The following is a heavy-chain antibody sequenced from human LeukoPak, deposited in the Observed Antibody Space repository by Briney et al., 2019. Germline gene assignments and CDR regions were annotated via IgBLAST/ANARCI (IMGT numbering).Heavy chain of an antibody. J-gene: IGHJ4*02. D-gene: IGHD4-17*01. CDR3: ARDSSYGDTFDY. V-gene: IGHV4-30-2*01. CDR1: GGSISSGGYS. CDR2: IYHSGST. Sequence: PSETLSLTCAVSGGSISSGGYSWSWIRQPPGKGLEWIGYIYHSGSTYYNPSLKSRVTISVDRSKNQFSLKLSSVTAADTAVYYCARDSSYGDTFDYWGQGTLVTVSS.